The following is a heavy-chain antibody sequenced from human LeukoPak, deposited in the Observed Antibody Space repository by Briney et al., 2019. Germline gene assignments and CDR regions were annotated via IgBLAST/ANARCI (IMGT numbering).Heavy chain of an antibody. Sequence: ASVNVTLKASGSTFSIYAISWMRQAPAQGLGWMGGSITIFGTTNYAQTFQGRVTITTDESTSTASMDLGSLIFEDTAVYFCAISRRVPVGYWGRGTLVTVSS. CDR1: GSTFSIYA. CDR3: AISRRVPVGY. CDR2: SITIFGTT. J-gene: IGHJ4*02. V-gene: IGHV1-69*05. D-gene: IGHD1-1*01.